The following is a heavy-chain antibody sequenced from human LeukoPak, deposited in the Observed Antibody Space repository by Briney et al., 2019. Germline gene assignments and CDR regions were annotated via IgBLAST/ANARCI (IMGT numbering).Heavy chain of an antibody. V-gene: IGHV4-61*02. CDR1: GGSISSSSYY. CDR3: ARLRNLILFDH. J-gene: IGHJ4*02. CDR2: VYTSGNT. Sequence: PSETLSLTCTVSGGSISSSSYYWGWIRQPAGKELEWIGRVYTSGNTDYNPSLKSRVSISVDTSKNQFSLNLSSVTAADTAIYYCARLRNLILFDHWGQGILVTVSS.